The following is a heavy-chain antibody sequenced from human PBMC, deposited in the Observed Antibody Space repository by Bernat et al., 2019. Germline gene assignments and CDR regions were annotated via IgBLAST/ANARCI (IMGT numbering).Heavy chain of an antibody. D-gene: IGHD1-26*01. CDR2: IWYDGSNK. V-gene: IGHV3-33*01. J-gene: IGHJ3*02. Sequence: QVQLVESGGGVVQPGRSLRLSCAASGFTFSSYGMHWVRQAPGKGLEWVAVIWYDGSNKYHADSVKGRFTISRDNSKNTLYLQMNSLRAEDTAVYYCAREGWELRAFDIWGQGTMVTVSS. CDR3: AREGWELRAFDI. CDR1: GFTFSSYG.